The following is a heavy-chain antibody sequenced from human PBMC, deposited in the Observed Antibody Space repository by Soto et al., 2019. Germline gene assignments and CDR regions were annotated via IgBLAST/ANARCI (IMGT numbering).Heavy chain of an antibody. V-gene: IGHV4-34*01. CDR1: GGSFSGYY. D-gene: IGHD1-26*01. Sequence: QVQLQQWGAGLLKPSETLSFTCAVYGGSFSGYYWSWIRQPPGMGLEWIGEINHSGSTNYNPSLKSRVTISVDTSKNQFSLKLSSVTAADTAVYYCARGKWELRFDYWGQGTLVTVSS. J-gene: IGHJ4*02. CDR3: ARGKWELRFDY. CDR2: INHSGST.